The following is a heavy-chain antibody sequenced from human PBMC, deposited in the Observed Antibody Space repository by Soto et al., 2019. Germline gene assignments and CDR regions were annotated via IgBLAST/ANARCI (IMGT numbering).Heavy chain of an antibody. CDR3: ARYPGYGSGSSWFDP. J-gene: IGHJ5*02. Sequence: PGESLKISCKGSGYSFTSYWTGWVRQMPGKGLEWMGIIYPGGSDTRYSPSFQGQVTISADKSISTAYLQWSSLKASDTAMYYCARYPGYGSGSSWFDPWGQGTLVTVSS. CDR2: IYPGGSDT. D-gene: IGHD3-10*01. CDR1: GYSFTSYW. V-gene: IGHV5-51*01.